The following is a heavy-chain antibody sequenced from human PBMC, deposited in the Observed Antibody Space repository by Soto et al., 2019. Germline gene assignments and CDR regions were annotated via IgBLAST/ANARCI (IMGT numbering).Heavy chain of an antibody. CDR2: IYHSGST. CDR3: ARTSVSSSGWFDP. V-gene: IGHV4-4*02. J-gene: IGHJ5*02. Sequence: SETLSLTCAVSGGSISSSNWWRWVRQPPGKGLEWIGEIYHSGSTNYNPSLKSRVTISVDKSKNQFSLKLSSVTAADTAVYYCARTSVSSSGWFDPWGQGTLVTVSS. CDR1: GGSISSSNW. D-gene: IGHD6-6*01.